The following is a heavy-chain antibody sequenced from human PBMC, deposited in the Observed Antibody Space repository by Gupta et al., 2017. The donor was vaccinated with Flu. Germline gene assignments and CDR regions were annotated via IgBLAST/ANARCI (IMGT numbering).Heavy chain of an antibody. CDR2: INPSGSST. V-gene: IGHV1-46*01. Sequence: TFTNYYMHWVRQAPGQGLEWMGIINPSGSSTRYAQKFQGRVTMTRDTSTSTVYMELSSLRSEDTAVYFCARTVGATSHFDYWGQGTLVTVSS. CDR3: ARTVGATSHFDY. D-gene: IGHD1-26*01. J-gene: IGHJ4*02. CDR1: TFTNYY.